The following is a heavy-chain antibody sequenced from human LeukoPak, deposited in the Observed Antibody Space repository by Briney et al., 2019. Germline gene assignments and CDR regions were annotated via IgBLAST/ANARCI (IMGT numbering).Heavy chain of an antibody. CDR2: IWYDGSNK. Sequence: PGGSLRLSCAASGFTFSSYGMHWVRQAPGKGLEWVAVIWYDGSNKYYADSVKGRFTISRDNSKNTLFLQMHSLRVEDTAVYYCAALPTGYQNFDYWGQGTLVTVPS. V-gene: IGHV3-33*01. D-gene: IGHD3-9*01. CDR3: AALPTGYQNFDY. CDR1: GFTFSSYG. J-gene: IGHJ4*02.